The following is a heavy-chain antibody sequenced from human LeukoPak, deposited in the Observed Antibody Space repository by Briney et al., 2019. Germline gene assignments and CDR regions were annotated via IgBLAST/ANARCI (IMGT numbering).Heavy chain of an antibody. CDR1: GYTFSDFG. Sequence: ASVKVSCKASGYTFSDFGITWVRQAPGQGVEWMGWIGAYNDNTNYPQKFQGRVTLTTDTSTSTAYMELRSLTSDDTALYYCARAGAAVTMFFDFWGQGILVTVSS. V-gene: IGHV1-18*01. J-gene: IGHJ4*02. D-gene: IGHD4-17*01. CDR2: IGAYNDNT. CDR3: ARAGAAVTMFFDF.